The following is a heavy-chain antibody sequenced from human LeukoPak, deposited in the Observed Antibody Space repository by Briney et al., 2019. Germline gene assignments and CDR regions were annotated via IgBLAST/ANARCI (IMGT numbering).Heavy chain of an antibody. CDR3: ARGARQVHFGANSYYMDV. D-gene: IGHD3-3*01. V-gene: IGHV7-4-1*02. CDR2: INTNTGNP. Sequence: ASVKVSCKASGYSFTTYGMTWVRQAPGQGLEWLGWINTNTGNPRYAQGFTRRFVFSLDTSVSTAYLQISSLKAEDTAVYYCARGARQVHFGANSYYMDVWGKGTTVTVSS. CDR1: GYSFTTYG. J-gene: IGHJ6*03.